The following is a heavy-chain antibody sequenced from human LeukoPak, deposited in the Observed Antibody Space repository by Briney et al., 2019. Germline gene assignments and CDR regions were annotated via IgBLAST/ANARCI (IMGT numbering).Heavy chain of an antibody. CDR3: ARVTTNGYFEY. V-gene: IGHV3-7*04. CDR1: GFTVSSNY. CDR2: IKFDESEK. Sequence: GGSLRLSCAASGFTVSSNYMSWVRQAPGEGLEWVASIKFDESEKHYMDSVRGRFTISRDSAKSSLYLQMNSLRVEDTAVYFCARVTTNGYFEYWGQGGLVTVSP. J-gene: IGHJ4*02. D-gene: IGHD1-1*01.